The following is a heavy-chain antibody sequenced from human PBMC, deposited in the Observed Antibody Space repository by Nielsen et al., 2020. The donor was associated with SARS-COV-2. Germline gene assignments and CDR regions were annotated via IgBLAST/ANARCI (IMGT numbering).Heavy chain of an antibody. Sequence: SVKVSCKASGGTFSSYAISWVRQAPGQGLEWMGRIIPILGIANYAQKFQGRVTITADKSTSTAYMELSSLRSEDTAVYYCARDSTYYYDSSGYNNWFDPWGQGTLVTVSS. CDR1: GGTFSSYA. V-gene: IGHV1-69*04. CDR3: ARDSTYYYDSSGYNNWFDP. J-gene: IGHJ5*02. D-gene: IGHD3-22*01. CDR2: IIPILGIA.